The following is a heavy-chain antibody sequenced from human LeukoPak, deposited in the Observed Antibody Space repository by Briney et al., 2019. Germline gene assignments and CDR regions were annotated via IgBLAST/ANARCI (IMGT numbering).Heavy chain of an antibody. CDR1: GDSIRSDSHY. Sequence: SETLSLTCTVSGDSIRSDSHYWGWLRQSPGKGLEWIVSIHYSGSTYYNPSLRSRVTISVDTPKCQFSLKLWSVTAPPNTTVCCATHVYSSGWYFGYWGQGTMVTVSS. V-gene: IGHV4-39*01. D-gene: IGHD6-19*01. CDR2: IHYSGST. J-gene: IGHJ4*02. CDR3: ATHVYSSGWYFGY.